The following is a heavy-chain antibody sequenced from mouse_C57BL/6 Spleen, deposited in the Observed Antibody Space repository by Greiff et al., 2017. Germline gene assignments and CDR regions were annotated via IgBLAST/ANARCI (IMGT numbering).Heavy chain of an antibody. CDR2: INYDGSST. D-gene: IGHD1-1*02. Sequence: EVKLVESEGGLVQPGSSMKLSCTASGFTFSDYYMAWVRQVPEKGLEWVANINYDGSSTYYLDSLKSRFIISRDNAKNILYLQMSSLKSEDTATYYCARDQGLWGAMDYWGQGTSVTVSS. V-gene: IGHV5-16*01. CDR3: ARDQGLWGAMDY. J-gene: IGHJ4*01. CDR1: GFTFSDYY.